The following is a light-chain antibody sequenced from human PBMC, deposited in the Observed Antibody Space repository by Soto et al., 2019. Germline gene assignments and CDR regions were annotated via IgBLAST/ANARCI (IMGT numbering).Light chain of an antibody. Sequence: EIVLTQSPATLSLSPGERATLSCRASQSVGSSLAWYQQKPGQAPRLLMYDASNRATGIPARFSGSGSGTDFTLTISSLESEDFAVYYCLQRGDWPPLTFGQGTKVEIK. V-gene: IGKV3-11*01. CDR2: DAS. CDR3: LQRGDWPPLT. J-gene: IGKJ1*01. CDR1: QSVGSS.